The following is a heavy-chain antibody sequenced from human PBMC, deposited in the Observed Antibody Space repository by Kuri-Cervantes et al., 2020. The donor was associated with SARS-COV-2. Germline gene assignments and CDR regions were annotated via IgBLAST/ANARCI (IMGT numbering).Heavy chain of an antibody. CDR3: ARRTAGYCDGTRCSYEYYFDY. D-gene: IGHD2-21*01. CDR2: SYHSGST. V-gene: IGHV4-59*12. Sequence: SETLSPTFTVSGGSISSYYWSWIRQPPGKGLEWVGYSYHSGSTHYNPSLTSRVTISVHRTKNQFSLKLTSVTAADTAVYYCARRTAGYCDGTRCSYEYYFDYWCQGALVTVSS. J-gene: IGHJ4*02. CDR1: GGSISSYY.